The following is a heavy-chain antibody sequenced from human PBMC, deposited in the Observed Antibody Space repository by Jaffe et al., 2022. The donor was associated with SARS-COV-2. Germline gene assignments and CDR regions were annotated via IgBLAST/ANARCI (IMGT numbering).Heavy chain of an antibody. CDR1: GFTFSASW. CDR3: VTWGDGDHGNY. J-gene: IGHJ4*02. D-gene: IGHD4-17*01. Sequence: EVQLVESGGGLVQPGGSLRLSCAASGFTFSASWMSWVRQVSGKGLEWVAHINQDGSEKYYVDSVKGRFTISRDNAKNSLCLQMNSLRVDDTAVYYCVTWGDGDHGNYWGQGTLVTVSS. V-gene: IGHV3-7*03. CDR2: INQDGSEK.